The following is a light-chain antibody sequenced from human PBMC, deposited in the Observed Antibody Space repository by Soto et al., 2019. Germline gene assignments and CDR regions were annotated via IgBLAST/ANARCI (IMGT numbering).Light chain of an antibody. CDR3: QQYNSYAWT. Sequence: DIQMTQSPSTLSASAGDRVTITCRASQSISSGLAWYQQKPGKAPTLLIYKASRLESGVPSRFSGSGSGTEYTLTISSLQPDDFATYYCQQYNSYAWTFGQGTKVEIK. CDR2: KAS. J-gene: IGKJ1*01. V-gene: IGKV1-5*03. CDR1: QSISSG.